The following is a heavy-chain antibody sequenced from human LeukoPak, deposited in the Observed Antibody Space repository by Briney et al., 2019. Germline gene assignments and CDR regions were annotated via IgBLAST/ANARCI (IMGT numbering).Heavy chain of an antibody. CDR2: IYYSGST. D-gene: IGHD3-22*01. V-gene: IGHV4-39*01. Sequence: SETLSLTCTVSGGSISSSSYYWGWIRQPPGKGLEWIGSIYYSGSTYYNPSLKSRVTISVDTSKNQFSLKLSSVTAAHTAVYYCARRGYYYDSPLDYWGQGTLVTVSS. CDR1: GGSISSSSYY. J-gene: IGHJ4*02. CDR3: ARRGYYYDSPLDY.